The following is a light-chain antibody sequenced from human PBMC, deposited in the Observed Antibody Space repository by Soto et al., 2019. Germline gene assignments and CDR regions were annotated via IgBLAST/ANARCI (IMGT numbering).Light chain of an antibody. V-gene: IGKV1-5*01. J-gene: IGKJ1*01. CDR1: QSISSW. CDR2: DAS. CDR3: QQSYNTPQT. Sequence: IHRTQAPSALSASVVYRATITFLASQSISSWLAWYQQKPGKAPKLLIYDASTLQSGVPSRYSGSGSGTEFTLTISNLQPDDFATYYCQQSYNTPQTFGQGTKVDIK.